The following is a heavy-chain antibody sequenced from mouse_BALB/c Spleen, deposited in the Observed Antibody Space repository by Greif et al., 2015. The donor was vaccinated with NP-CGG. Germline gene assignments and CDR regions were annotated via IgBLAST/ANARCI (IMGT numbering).Heavy chain of an antibody. V-gene: IGHV6-6*02. D-gene: IGHD1-1*01. J-gene: IGHJ4*01. Sequence: EVKLVESGGGLVQPGGSMKLSCVASGFTFSNYWMNWVRQSPEKGLEWVAEIRLKSNNYATHYAESVKGRFTISRDDSKSSVYLQMNNLRAEDTGIYYCTNYGSSNYAMDYWGQGTSVTVSS. CDR1: GFTFSNYW. CDR3: TNYGSSNYAMDY. CDR2: IRLKSNNYAT.